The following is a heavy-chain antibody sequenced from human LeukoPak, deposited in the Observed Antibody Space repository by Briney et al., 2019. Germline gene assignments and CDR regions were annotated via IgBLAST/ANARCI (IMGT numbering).Heavy chain of an antibody. Sequence: GGSLTLSCPASLFTFRNYWMNWVRQAPAKGLEWVAIIKRDGSEKYYVDSVKGRFTISRDNAKNSLYLQMSSLRAEDTAVYYCARDPSRGYTYGYGDYWGQGILVTVSS. CDR1: LFTFRNYW. D-gene: IGHD5-18*01. CDR2: IKRDGSEK. CDR3: ARDPSRGYTYGYGDY. V-gene: IGHV3-7*01. J-gene: IGHJ4*02.